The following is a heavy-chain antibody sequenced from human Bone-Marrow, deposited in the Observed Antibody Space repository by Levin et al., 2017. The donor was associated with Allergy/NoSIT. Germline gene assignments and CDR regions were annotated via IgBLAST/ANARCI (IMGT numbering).Heavy chain of an antibody. CDR1: GGTFSNYA. J-gene: IGHJ4*02. D-gene: IGHD3-22*01. CDR2: IIPLVDVT. CDR3: ARIPDYYDSTGSDY. Sequence: SVKVSCKASGGTFSNYAISWVRQAPGQGLEWMGRIIPLVDVTKYAQKFQGRVTLTADKSTTTTYMELSSLRSEDTAVYYCARIPDYYDSTGSDYWGQGTLVTVSS. V-gene: IGHV1-69*04.